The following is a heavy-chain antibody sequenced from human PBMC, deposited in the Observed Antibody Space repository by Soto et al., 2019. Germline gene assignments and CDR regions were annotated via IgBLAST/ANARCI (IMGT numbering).Heavy chain of an antibody. CDR1: GGTFSSYA. J-gene: IGHJ5*02. Sequence: ASVKVSCKASGGTFSSYAISWVRQAPGQGLEWMGGIIPIFGTANYAQKFQGRVTITADESTSTAYMELSSLRSEDTAVYYCARGYCISTSCLNWFDPWGQGTLVTVSS. V-gene: IGHV1-69*13. CDR3: ARGYCISTSCLNWFDP. CDR2: IIPIFGTA. D-gene: IGHD2-2*01.